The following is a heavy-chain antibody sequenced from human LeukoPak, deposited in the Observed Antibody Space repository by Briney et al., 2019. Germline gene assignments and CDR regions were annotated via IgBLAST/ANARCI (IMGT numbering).Heavy chain of an antibody. Sequence: GESLKISCKGSGYSFTSYWIGWVRQMPGKGLEWMGIIYPGDSDTRYSPSFQGQVTISADKSISTAYLQWSSLKASDTAMYYCARHCFSYDFWSGHPSGSGYMDVWGKGTTVTVSS. CDR2: IYPGDSDT. D-gene: IGHD3-3*01. CDR1: GYSFTSYW. V-gene: IGHV5-51*01. CDR3: ARHCFSYDFWSGHPSGSGYMDV. J-gene: IGHJ6*03.